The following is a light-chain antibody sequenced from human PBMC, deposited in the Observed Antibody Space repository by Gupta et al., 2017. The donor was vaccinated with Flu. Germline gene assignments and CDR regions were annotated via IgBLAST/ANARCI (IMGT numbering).Light chain of an antibody. CDR3: GTWDNSLSAVV. Sequence: QSVLTQPPSVSAAPGQKVTFSCSGSSSNIGINYGSWYQQRPGTAPKLLIYDNDKRPSGIPDRFSGSKSGTSATLGITGLQTGDEADYYCGTWDNSLSAVVFGGGTKLAVL. CDR2: DND. V-gene: IGLV1-51*01. CDR1: SSNIGINY. J-gene: IGLJ3*02.